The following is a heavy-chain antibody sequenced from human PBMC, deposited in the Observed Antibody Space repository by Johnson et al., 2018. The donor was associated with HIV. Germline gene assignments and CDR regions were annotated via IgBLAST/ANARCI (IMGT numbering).Heavy chain of an antibody. CDR1: GFTFSNAW. J-gene: IGHJ3*02. Sequence: VQLVESGGGLVKPGGSLRLSCAASGFTFSNAWMSWVRQAPGKGLEWVGRIKSNTDGGTTDYAAPVKGRFTNSRDDSKNTLYLQRNSLRAEDTAVYYCARDWNEDSSSDGAFDIWGQGTMVTVSS. V-gene: IGHV3-15*01. CDR2: IKSNTDGGTT. D-gene: IGHD6-6*01. CDR3: ARDWNEDSSSDGAFDI.